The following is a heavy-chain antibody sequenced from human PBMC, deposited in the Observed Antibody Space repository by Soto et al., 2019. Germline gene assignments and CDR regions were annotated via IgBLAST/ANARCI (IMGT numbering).Heavy chain of an antibody. V-gene: IGHV1-3*04. Sequence: QVQLVQSGTEVKKPGASVKVSCKASGYTFTTYAMHWLRQAPGQRLEWMGWINTGNGNTKYSQNFQGRVTITRDTSASTAHMELSSLRSEDTAVYYCAIVETYCSGDSCYKFDYWGQGTLVTVSS. D-gene: IGHD2-15*01. CDR2: INTGNGNT. CDR1: GYTFTTYA. J-gene: IGHJ4*02. CDR3: AIVETYCSGDSCYKFDY.